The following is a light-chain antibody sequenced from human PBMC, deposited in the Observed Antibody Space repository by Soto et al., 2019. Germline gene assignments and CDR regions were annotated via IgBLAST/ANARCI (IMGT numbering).Light chain of an antibody. V-gene: IGLV2-14*01. CDR2: EVS. CDR1: SSDVGGYNY. CDR3: SSYTSSSTLV. Sequence: QSALTQPASVSGSPGQSMTISCSGTSSDVGGYNYVSWYQQHPGKAPKLMIYEVSSRPSGVSNRFSDSKSGNTASLTISGLQAEDEADYYCSSYTSSSTLVFGRGTKLTVL. J-gene: IGLJ2*01.